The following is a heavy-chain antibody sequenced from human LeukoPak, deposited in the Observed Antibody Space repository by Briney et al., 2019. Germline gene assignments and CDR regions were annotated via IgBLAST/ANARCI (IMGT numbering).Heavy chain of an antibody. Sequence: GGSLRLSCAASGFTFSNSWMTWVRQAPGKGLEWVANIRTDGSDKYYVDSVKGRFTISRDNTKNSLYLQMNSLRAEDADVYYCARDRGRGWDIWGQGTMVTVSS. D-gene: IGHD2-15*01. V-gene: IGHV3-7*01. CDR2: IRTDGSDK. CDR1: GFTFSNSW. J-gene: IGHJ3*02. CDR3: ARDRGRGWDI.